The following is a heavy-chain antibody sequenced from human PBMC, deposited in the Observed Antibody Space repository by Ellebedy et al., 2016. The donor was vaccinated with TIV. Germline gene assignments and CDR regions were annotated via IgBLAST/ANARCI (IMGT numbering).Heavy chain of an antibody. CDR3: VRDLLHNWDEAPLFDY. CDR2: IKQDGSEK. J-gene: IGHJ4*02. CDR1: GFTFGNYW. V-gene: IGHV3-7*01. D-gene: IGHD1-20*01. Sequence: GGSLRLXXAASGFTFGNYWMSWVRQAPGKGLEWVANIKQDGSEKHYVDSVKGRFTISRDNAKSSLYLQMNSLRAEDTAVYYCVRDLLHNWDEAPLFDYWGQGTLVTVSS.